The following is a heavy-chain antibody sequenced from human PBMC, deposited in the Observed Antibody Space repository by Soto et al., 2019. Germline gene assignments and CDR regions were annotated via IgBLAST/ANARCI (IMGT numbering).Heavy chain of an antibody. CDR1: GFTFSTYW. D-gene: IGHD6-19*01. Sequence: PGGSLRLSCAGSGFTFSTYWMGWVRQAPGKRLEWVANIRQDGTKRSYADSVKGRFTISRDNAKNTLYLQMNSLGAEDTAVFYCAKDGDEQWLVRGYFDYWGQGTLVTVSS. CDR3: AKDGDEQWLVRGYFDY. V-gene: IGHV3-7*01. J-gene: IGHJ4*02. CDR2: IRQDGTKR.